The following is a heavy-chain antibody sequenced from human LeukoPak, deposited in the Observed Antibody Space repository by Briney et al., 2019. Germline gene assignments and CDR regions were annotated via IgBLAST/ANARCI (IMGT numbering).Heavy chain of an antibody. CDR1: GGSFSGYY. Sequence: SETLSLTCAVYGGSFSGYYWSWIRQPPGKGLEWIGEINHSGSTNYNPSLKSRVAISVDTSKNQFSLKLNSVTAADTAVYYCTRGKWELRFGPWGQGTLVTVSS. CDR3: TRGKWELRFGP. V-gene: IGHV4-34*01. J-gene: IGHJ5*02. CDR2: INHSGST. D-gene: IGHD1-26*01.